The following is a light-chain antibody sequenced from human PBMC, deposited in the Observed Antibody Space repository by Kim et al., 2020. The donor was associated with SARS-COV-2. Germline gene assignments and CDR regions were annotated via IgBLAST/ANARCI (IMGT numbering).Light chain of an antibody. Sequence: PGQSVTIPCTATSSDVGDYNYVSWYQHHPGKAPKVMIYDVSKRPSGVPDRFAGSKSGNTASLTISGLQAEDEADYYCCSNAGNYVALGGGTQLTVL. CDR2: DVS. CDR3: CSNAGNYVA. CDR1: SSDVGDYNY. J-gene: IGLJ2*01. V-gene: IGLV2-11*01.